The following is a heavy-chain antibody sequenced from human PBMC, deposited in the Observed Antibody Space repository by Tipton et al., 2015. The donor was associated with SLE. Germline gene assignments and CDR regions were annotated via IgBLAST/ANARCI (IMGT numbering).Heavy chain of an antibody. CDR3: AKDLGTDY. D-gene: IGHD7-27*01. V-gene: IGHV3-30*02. CDR2: IRYDGSKK. CDR1: GYTFSGYG. J-gene: IGHJ4*02. Sequence: GSLRLSCAASGYTFSGYGMHWVRQAPGKGLEWVAFIRYDGSKKYYADSVKGRFTISRDNSKNTLYLQMNSLRAEDTAVYYCAKDLGTDYWGQGTLVTVSS.